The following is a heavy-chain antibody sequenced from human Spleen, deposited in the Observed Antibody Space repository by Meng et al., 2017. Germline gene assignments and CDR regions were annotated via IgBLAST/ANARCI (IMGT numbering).Heavy chain of an antibody. CDR1: GGSFSGYY. D-gene: IGHD6-13*01. CDR2: INHSGST. CDR3: ARGWGAAAGISDY. J-gene: IGHJ4*02. V-gene: IGHV4-34*01. Sequence: GSLKLSCAVYGGSFSGYYWNWIRQPPGKGLEWIGEINHSGSTNYNPSLKSRVTISIDTSKNQFSLNLNSVTAGDTAVYYCARGWGAAAGISDYWGQGARVTVSS.